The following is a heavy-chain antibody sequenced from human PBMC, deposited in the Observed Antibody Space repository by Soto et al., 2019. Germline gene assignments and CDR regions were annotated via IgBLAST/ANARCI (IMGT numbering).Heavy chain of an antibody. Sequence: QVQLVQSGAEVKKPGSSVKVSCKVSGGTFISYAISWVRQAPGRGLEWMGGIIPVFGTANYTQKFQGRVTITADESTRTAYMELSSLRSEDTALYYCARGRVTTSLTAFDYWGQGTLVTVSS. CDR2: IIPVFGTA. D-gene: IGHD4-17*01. CDR3: ARGRVTTSLTAFDY. CDR1: GGTFISYA. V-gene: IGHV1-69*01. J-gene: IGHJ4*02.